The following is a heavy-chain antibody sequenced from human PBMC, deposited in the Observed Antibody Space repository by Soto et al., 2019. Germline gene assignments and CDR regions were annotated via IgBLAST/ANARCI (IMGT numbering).Heavy chain of an antibody. CDR1: GYTFTNNG. D-gene: IGHD1-1*01. CDR2: ISVDNGNT. Sequence: QVQLVQSGAEVKKPGASVKVSCKASGYTFTNNGISWVRQAPGQGLEWMGWISVDNGNTNYAQKLQGRVTMTTDTSTTTAYMELRSLTSDDTAWYYCSRDVARVHGECEYWGQGTLVTVSS. V-gene: IGHV1-18*01. CDR3: SRDVARVHGECEY. J-gene: IGHJ4*02.